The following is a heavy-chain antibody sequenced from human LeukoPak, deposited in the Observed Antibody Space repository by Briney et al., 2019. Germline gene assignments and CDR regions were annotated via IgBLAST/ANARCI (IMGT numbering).Heavy chain of an antibody. CDR2: IRYDGSKK. J-gene: IGHJ6*03. CDR3: AKEELRRITMWGYMDV. CDR1: GFTFGDYA. V-gene: IGHV3-30*02. Sequence: GRSLRLSCTASGFTFGDYAMSWVRQAPGKGLEWVAFIRYDGSKKYYTDSVKGRFTISRDNSKNTLYLQMNSLSAEDTAFYYCAKEELRRITMWGYMDVWGKGTTVTVSS. D-gene: IGHD3-10*02.